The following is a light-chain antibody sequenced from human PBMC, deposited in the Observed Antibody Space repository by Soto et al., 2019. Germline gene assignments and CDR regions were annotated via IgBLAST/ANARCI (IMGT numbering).Light chain of an antibody. J-gene: IGKJ1*01. CDR2: AAS. Sequence: EIQMTQSPSSLSASVGDRVTITCRASQSISSYLNWYQQRPGKAPKLLIYAASSLQSGVPSRFSGSGSGTDFTLPISSLQPEDFATYYCQQSYSTPPWTFGQGTKVDI. V-gene: IGKV1-39*01. CDR1: QSISSY. CDR3: QQSYSTPPWT.